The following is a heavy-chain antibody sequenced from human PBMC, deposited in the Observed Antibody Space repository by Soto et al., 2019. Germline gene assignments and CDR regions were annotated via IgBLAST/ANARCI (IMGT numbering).Heavy chain of an antibody. V-gene: IGHV1-18*01. D-gene: IGHD4-17*01. CDR1: GYTFTSYG. J-gene: IGHJ6*02. Sequence: ASVKVSCKASGYTFTSYGISWVRQAPGQGIEWMGWISAYNGNTNYAQKLQGRVTMTTDTSTSTAYMELRSLRSDDTAVYYCAIVHFYGDYLPFYYYYGMDVWGQGTTVTVSS. CDR3: AIVHFYGDYLPFYYYYGMDV. CDR2: ISAYNGNT.